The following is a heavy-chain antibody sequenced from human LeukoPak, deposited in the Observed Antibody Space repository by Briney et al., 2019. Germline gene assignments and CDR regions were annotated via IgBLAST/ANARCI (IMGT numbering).Heavy chain of an antibody. CDR3: ARGRRYYYYMDV. J-gene: IGHJ6*03. Sequence: PSETLSLTCAVYGVSFSGYYWSWIRQPPGKGLEWIGEINHSGSTNYNPSLKSRVTISVDTSKNQFSLKLSSVTAADTAVYYCARGRRYYYYMDVWGKGTTVTVSS. CDR1: GVSFSGYY. V-gene: IGHV4-34*01. D-gene: IGHD4-17*01. CDR2: INHSGST.